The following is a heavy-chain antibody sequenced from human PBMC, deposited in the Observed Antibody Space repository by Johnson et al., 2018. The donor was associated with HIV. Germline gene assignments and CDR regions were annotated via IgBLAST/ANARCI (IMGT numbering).Heavy chain of an antibody. CDR3: ASDPSAGEQLDDAFDI. CDR2: ISYDGSNK. D-gene: IGHD6-6*01. CDR1: GFTFSSYA. Sequence: QVQLVESGGGVVQPGRSLRLSCAASGFTFSSYAMHWVRQAPGKGLEWVAVISYDGSNKYYADSVQGRFTSSRDKSKNTLYLQMTSLRAEDTAVYYCASDPSAGEQLDDAFDIWGQGTMVTVSS. V-gene: IGHV3-30*04. J-gene: IGHJ3*02.